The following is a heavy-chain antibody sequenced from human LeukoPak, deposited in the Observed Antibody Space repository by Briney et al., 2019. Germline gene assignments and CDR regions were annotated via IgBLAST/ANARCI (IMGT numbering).Heavy chain of an antibody. D-gene: IGHD3-9*01. CDR1: GYTSTGYY. J-gene: IGHJ5*02. Sequence: ASVKVSCKASGYTSTGYYMHWVRQAPGQGLEWMGWINPNSGGTNYAQKFQGWVTMTRDTSISTAYMELSRLRSDDTAVYYCARDGYDILTGYSNWFDPWGQGTLVTVSS. V-gene: IGHV1-2*04. CDR3: ARDGYDILTGYSNWFDP. CDR2: INPNSGGT.